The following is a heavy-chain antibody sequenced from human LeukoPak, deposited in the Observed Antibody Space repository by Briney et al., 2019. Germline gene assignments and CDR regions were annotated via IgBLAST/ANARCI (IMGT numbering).Heavy chain of an antibody. CDR2: ISGSGGST. D-gene: IGHD3-10*01. CDR1: GFTFSSYA. CDR3: AKDSVAGLLWFGDPLENYYYMDV. J-gene: IGHJ6*03. Sequence: PGGSLRLSCAASGFTFSSYAMSWVRQAPGKGLEWVSAISGSGGSTYYADSVKGRFTISRDNSKNTLYLQMNSLRAEDTAVYYCAKDSVAGLLWFGDPLENYYYMDVWGKGTTVTVSS. V-gene: IGHV3-23*01.